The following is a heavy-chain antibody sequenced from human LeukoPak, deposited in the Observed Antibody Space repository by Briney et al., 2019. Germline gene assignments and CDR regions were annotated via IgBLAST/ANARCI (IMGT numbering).Heavy chain of an antibody. D-gene: IGHD3-16*02. V-gene: IGHV3-23*01. J-gene: IGHJ4*02. CDR3: ARAYYDYVWGSYRYRHYYFDY. Sequence: TGGSLRLSCAASGFTFSSYAMSWVRQAPGKGLEWVSAISGSGGSTYYADSVKGRFTISRDNAKNSLYLQMNSLRAEDTAVYSCARAYYDYVWGSYRYRHYYFDYWGQGTLVAVSS. CDR2: ISGSGGST. CDR1: GFTFSSYA.